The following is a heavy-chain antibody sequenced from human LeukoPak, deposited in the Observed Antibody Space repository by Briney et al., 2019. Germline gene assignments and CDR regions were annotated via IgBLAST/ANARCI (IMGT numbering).Heavy chain of an antibody. CDR1: AYDFTGYH. V-gene: IGHV1-2*06. Sequence: GASVKVSCKVAAYDFTGYHIHWVRLAPGQGPEWMGRLNPNTGHAVYAFKFQGRVTITRDTSSSTAYMEVSRLRSDDTAVYYCARDYSFEGVYYDSSGYYFGYWGQGTLVTVSS. CDR2: LNPNTGHA. D-gene: IGHD3-22*01. CDR3: ARDYSFEGVYYDSSGYYFGY. J-gene: IGHJ4*02.